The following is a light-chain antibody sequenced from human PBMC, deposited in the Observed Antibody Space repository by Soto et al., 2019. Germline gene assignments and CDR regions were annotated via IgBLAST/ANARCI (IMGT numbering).Light chain of an antibody. CDR1: SGSVSSSYY. CDR3: VLYMHSGIWV. J-gene: IGLJ3*02. Sequence: QTVVTQEPSVSVSPGGTVTLTCGLSSGSVSSSYYPSWYQQTPGQAPRTLIYNTNTRSSGVPDRFSGSILGDKAALTITGAQADDESDYYCVLYMHSGIWVFGGGTKLTV. V-gene: IGLV8-61*01. CDR2: NTN.